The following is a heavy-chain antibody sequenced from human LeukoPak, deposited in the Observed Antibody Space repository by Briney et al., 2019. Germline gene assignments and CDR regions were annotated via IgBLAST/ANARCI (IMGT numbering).Heavy chain of an antibody. CDR1: GFTFSSYA. J-gene: IGHJ4*02. D-gene: IGHD3-3*01. CDR2: ISGSGGST. Sequence: PGGSLRLSCAASGFTFSSYAMSWVRQAPGKGLEWVSAISGSGGSTYYADSVKGRFTISRDNSKNTLYLQMNSLRAEDTAVYYCAKDDPHYDFWSARGDYWGQGTLVTVSS. V-gene: IGHV3-23*01. CDR3: AKDDPHYDFWSARGDY.